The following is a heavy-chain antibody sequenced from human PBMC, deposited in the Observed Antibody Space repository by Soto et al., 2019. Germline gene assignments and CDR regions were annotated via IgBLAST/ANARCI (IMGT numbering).Heavy chain of an antibody. D-gene: IGHD1-20*01. V-gene: IGHV4-31*03. CDR2: IYYTGNT. CDR1: GGSINSGDSY. Sequence: SETLSLTCSVSGGSINSGDSYWNWIRQNPGKGLEWIGFIYYTGNTYCNPSLRSRCSMSLDTSENQFSLKLSSVTAADTAVYYCARGLTGNNWFDPWGQGTLVTVS. J-gene: IGHJ5*02. CDR3: ARGLTGNNWFDP.